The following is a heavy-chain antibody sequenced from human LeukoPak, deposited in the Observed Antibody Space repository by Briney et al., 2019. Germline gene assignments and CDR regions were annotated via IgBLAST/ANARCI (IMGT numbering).Heavy chain of an antibody. J-gene: IGHJ4*02. Sequence: ASVKVSCKASGYTFTSYAMHWVRQAPGQRLEWMGWINAGNGNTKYSQKFQGRVTITRDTSASTAYMELSSLRSEDTAVYYCARDTDSSGWYGVGYRGQGTLVTVSS. CDR3: ARDTDSSGWYGVGY. D-gene: IGHD6-19*01. V-gene: IGHV1-3*01. CDR1: GYTFTSYA. CDR2: INAGNGNT.